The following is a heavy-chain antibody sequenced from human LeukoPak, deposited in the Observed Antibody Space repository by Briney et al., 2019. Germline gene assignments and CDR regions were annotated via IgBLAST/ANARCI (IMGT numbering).Heavy chain of an antibody. CDR1: DRLISSSSCY. CDR2: IYYSGST. Sequence: PSHTLSLPYTVSDRLISSSSCYWGRIRQPPGKVLEWIGRIYYSGSTSYNPTLKSRVTISVDTSKNQCSLKLSSVTAADTAVYYCARHESIIVVVAARGFDCWGQGSLVTVYS. J-gene: IGHJ4*02. CDR3: ARHESIIVVVAARGFDC. D-gene: IGHD2-15*01. V-gene: IGHV4-39*01.